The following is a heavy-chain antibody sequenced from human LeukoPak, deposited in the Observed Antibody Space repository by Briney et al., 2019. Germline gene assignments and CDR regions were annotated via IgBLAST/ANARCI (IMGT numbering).Heavy chain of an antibody. CDR3: ARVEGLLWFGDEYYFDY. J-gene: IGHJ4*02. CDR1: GYTFTSYG. CDR2: ISAYNGNT. Sequence: GASVKVSCKASGYTFTSYGISWVRQAPGQGLEWMGWISAYNGNTNYAQKLQGRVTMTTDTSTSTAYMELRSLRADDTAVYYCARVEGLLWFGDEYYFDYWGQGTLVTLSS. V-gene: IGHV1-18*01. D-gene: IGHD3-10*01.